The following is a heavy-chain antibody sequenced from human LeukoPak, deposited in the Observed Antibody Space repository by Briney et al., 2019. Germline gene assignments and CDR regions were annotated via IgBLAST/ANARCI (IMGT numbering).Heavy chain of an antibody. CDR2: IRYDGSNK. D-gene: IGHD7-27*01. CDR1: GFTFSSYG. Sequence: AGGSLRLSCAASGFTFSSYGMHWVRQAPGKGLEWVAFIRYDGSNKYYADSVKGRFTISRDNSKSTLYLQINSLRAEDTAVYYCAKDPFHWGTIYFDYWGQGTLVTVSS. CDR3: AKDPFHWGTIYFDY. J-gene: IGHJ4*02. V-gene: IGHV3-30*02.